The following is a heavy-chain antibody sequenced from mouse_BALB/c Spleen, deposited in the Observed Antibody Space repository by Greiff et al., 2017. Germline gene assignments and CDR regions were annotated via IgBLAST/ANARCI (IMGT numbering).Heavy chain of an antibody. D-gene: IGHD2-3*01. CDR2: IYPGDGDT. CDR1: GYAFSSYW. J-gene: IGHJ3*01. CDR3: ARSGDGLAY. V-gene: IGHV1-80*01. Sequence: QVQLQQSGAELVRPGSSVKISCKASGYAFSSYWVNWVKQRPGQGLEWIGQIYPGDGDTNYNGKFKGKATLTADKSSSTAYMQLSSLTSEDSAVYFCARSGDGLAYWGQGTLVTVSA.